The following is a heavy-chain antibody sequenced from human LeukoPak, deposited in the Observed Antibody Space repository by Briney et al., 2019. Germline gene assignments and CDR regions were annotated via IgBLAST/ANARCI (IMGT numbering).Heavy chain of an antibody. CDR2: ISGSGGST. D-gene: IGHD3-16*01. J-gene: IGHJ4*02. V-gene: IGHV3-23*01. CDR1: GFTFSSYA. CDR3: ARGLRYLDS. Sequence: GGSLRLSCAASGFTFSSYAMSWVRQAPGKGLEWVSAISGSGGSTYYADSVKGRFTISRDNSKSTLYLQMDSPRAEDTAVYYCARGLRYLDSWGQGVLVTVSS.